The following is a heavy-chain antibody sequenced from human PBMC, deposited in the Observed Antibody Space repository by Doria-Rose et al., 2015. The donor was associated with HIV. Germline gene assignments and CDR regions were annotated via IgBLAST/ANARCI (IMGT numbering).Heavy chain of an antibody. V-gene: IGHV3-33*03. J-gene: IGHJ4*02. CDR2: IWYDGSNT. Sequence: GRSLRLSRAASVFNFGIYGMHWVRQAPGKGLEWVAVIWYDGSNTHYTDSVRGRFTMSRDNSKNTLYLEMNSLRVEDTAVYYCVKDHVAPYDSSGAASSSVSDDDYWGQGTLVTVSS. CDR3: VKDHVAPYDSSGAASSSVSDDDY. CDR1: VFNFGIYG. D-gene: IGHD3-22*01.